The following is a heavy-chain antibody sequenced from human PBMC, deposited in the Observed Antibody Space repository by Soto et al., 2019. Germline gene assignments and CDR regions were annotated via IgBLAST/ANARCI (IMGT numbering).Heavy chain of an antibody. V-gene: IGHV4-59*01. CDR2: IYYSWST. Sequence: PSQALSLPYTGSGGIPRPYQWSVFRQPPEKGLGWIGYIYYSWSTKYNPSPKSRVTISVDTSKNQFSLMLSSVTAAATALYYCARGSSETWMQLSTPHFDYWGEGTLVTVPQ. CDR1: GGIPRPYQ. CDR3: ARGSSETWMQLSTPHFDY. J-gene: IGHJ4*02. D-gene: IGHD5-18*01.